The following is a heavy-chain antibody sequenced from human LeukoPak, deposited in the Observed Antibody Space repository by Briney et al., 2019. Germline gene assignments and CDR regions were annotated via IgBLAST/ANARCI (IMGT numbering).Heavy chain of an antibody. J-gene: IGHJ4*02. CDR1: GYTFSGYY. D-gene: IGHD6-19*01. V-gene: IGHV1-18*04. CDR3: ARGGNSGWRTPNDDY. Sequence: ASVKVSCKASGYTFSGYYIHWVRQAPGQGLEWMGWSPYNGNTNYAQKLQGRVTMTTDTSTSTAYMELRSLRSDDTAVYYCARGGNSGWRTPNDDYWGQGTLVTISS. CDR2: SPYNGNT.